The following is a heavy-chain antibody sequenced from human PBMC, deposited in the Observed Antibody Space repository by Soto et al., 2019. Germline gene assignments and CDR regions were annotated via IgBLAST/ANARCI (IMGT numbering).Heavy chain of an antibody. V-gene: IGHV1-69*12. CDR3: ARGYCSGGSCFKYNYHGMDV. Sequence: QVQLVQSGAEVKKPGSSVKVSCKASGGTVSSYAISWVRQASGQGLEWMGGIIPVFGTVNYAQKLQGRVTITADESTSTAYMELSSLRSEDTAVYYCARGYCSGGSCFKYNYHGMDVWGQGTTVTVSS. J-gene: IGHJ6*02. D-gene: IGHD2-15*01. CDR1: GGTVSSYA. CDR2: IIPVFGTV.